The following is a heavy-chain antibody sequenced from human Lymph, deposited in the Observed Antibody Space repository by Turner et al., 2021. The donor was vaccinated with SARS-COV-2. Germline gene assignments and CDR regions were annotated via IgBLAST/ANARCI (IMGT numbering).Heavy chain of an antibody. D-gene: IGHD3-22*01. V-gene: IGHV3-23*01. CDR2: ISGSGGDT. J-gene: IGHJ4*02. CDR3: ATGVRGAMIVVVIPYFDY. CDR1: GFPFSSYA. Sequence: EVQMLECGGGWVQPGGSLSGSCSASGFPFSSYAMSWVRQAPGKGLEWFSVISGSGGDTYDADSVKGRFTISRDNSKNMLYLQMNSLRAEDTAVYYCATGVRGAMIVVVIPYFDYWGQGTLVTVSS.